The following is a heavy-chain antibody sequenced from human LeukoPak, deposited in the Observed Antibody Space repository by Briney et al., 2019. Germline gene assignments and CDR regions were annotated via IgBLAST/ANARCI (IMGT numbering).Heavy chain of an antibody. V-gene: IGHV4-39*07. Sequence: PSETLSLTCTVSGGSISSSSYYWGWIRQPPGKGLEWIGSIYYSGSTYYNPSLKSRVTISVDTSKSQFSLKLSSVTAADTAVYYCARDSIDNPYYYGSGSYKDYWGQGTLVTVSS. J-gene: IGHJ4*02. D-gene: IGHD3-10*01. CDR2: IYYSGST. CDR3: ARDSIDNPYYYGSGSYKDY. CDR1: GGSISSSSYY.